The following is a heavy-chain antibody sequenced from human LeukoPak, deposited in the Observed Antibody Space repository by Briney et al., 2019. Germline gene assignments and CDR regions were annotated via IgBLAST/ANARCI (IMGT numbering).Heavy chain of an antibody. Sequence: GGSLRLSCAASGFTFSSYAMSWVRQALGKGLEWVSAISGSGGSTYYADSVKGRFTISRDNSKNTLYLQMNSLRAEDTAVYYCAKASVGIYYFDYWGQGTLVTVSS. CDR1: GFTFSSYA. CDR2: ISGSGGST. V-gene: IGHV3-23*01. D-gene: IGHD1-26*01. CDR3: AKASVGIYYFDY. J-gene: IGHJ4*02.